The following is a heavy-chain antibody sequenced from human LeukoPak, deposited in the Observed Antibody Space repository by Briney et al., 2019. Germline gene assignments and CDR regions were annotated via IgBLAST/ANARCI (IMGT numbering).Heavy chain of an antibody. D-gene: IGHD3-22*01. CDR3: AKSMGGYYPYYFDY. J-gene: IGHJ4*02. CDR2: ICSGGNT. V-gene: IGHV3-53*01. Sequence: GGSLRLSCAASGFTVSSNCMSWVRQAPGKGLEWVSLICSGGNTYYADSVKGRFTISRDNSKNTLYLQMNSLRAEDTAVYYCAKSMGGYYPYYFDYWGQGTLVTVSS. CDR1: GFTVSSNC.